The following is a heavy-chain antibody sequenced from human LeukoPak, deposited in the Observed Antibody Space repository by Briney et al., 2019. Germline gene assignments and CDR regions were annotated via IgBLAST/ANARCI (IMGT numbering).Heavy chain of an antibody. CDR2: ISDYNGNT. D-gene: IGHD6-13*01. V-gene: IGHV1-18*04. J-gene: IGHJ3*02. CDR1: GYTFTSYG. CDR3: ARPVGSSWYGGAFDI. Sequence: ASVNVSCMASGYTFTSYGISWVRQAPGQGLEGMGWISDYNGNTNYPQKLQGRVTMTTDTSTSTAYMELRSLRSDDTAVYYCARPVGSSWYGGAFDIWGQGTMVTVSS.